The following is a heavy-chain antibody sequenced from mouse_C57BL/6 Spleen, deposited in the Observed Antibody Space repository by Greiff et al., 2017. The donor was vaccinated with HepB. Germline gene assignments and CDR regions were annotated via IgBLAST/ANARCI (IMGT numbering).Heavy chain of an antibody. CDR2: IYPGDGDT. CDR1: GYAFSSSW. D-gene: IGHD1-1*01. V-gene: IGHV1-82*01. Sequence: QVQLKQSGPELVKPGASVKISCKASGYAFSSSWMNWVKQRPGKGLEWIGRIYPGDGDTNYNGKFKGKATLTADKSSSTAYMQLSSLTSEDSAVYCCAGTTVHYFDYWGQGTTLTVSS. J-gene: IGHJ2*01. CDR3: AGTTVHYFDY.